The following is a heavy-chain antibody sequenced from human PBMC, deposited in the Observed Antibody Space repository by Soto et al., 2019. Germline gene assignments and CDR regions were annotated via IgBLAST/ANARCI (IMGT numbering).Heavy chain of an antibody. D-gene: IGHD3-10*01. J-gene: IGHJ6*02. V-gene: IGHV4-59*01. CDR2: IYYSGST. CDR1: GGSISSYY. CDR3: ARDPGNSDYYYYGMDV. Sequence: SETLSLTCTVSGGSISSYYWSWIRQPPGKGLEWIGYIYYSGSTNYNPSLKSRVTISVDTSKNQFSLKLSSVTAADTAVYYCARDPGNSDYYYYGMDVWGQGTTVTVSS.